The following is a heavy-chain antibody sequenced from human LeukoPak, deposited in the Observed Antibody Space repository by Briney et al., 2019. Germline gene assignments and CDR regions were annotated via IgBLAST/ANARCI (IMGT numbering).Heavy chain of an antibody. CDR3: ASSRFGELSFDY. Sequence: PSETLSLTCTVSGGSISSYYWSWIRQPPGKGLEWIGYICYSGSTNYNPSLKSRVTISVDTSKNQFSLKLSSVTAADTAMYYCASSRFGELSFDYWGQGTLVTVSS. CDR2: ICYSGST. CDR1: GGSISSYY. J-gene: IGHJ4*02. D-gene: IGHD3-16*02. V-gene: IGHV4-59*08.